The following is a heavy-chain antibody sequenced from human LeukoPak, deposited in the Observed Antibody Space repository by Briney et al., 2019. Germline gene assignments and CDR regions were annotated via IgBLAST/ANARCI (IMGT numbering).Heavy chain of an antibody. CDR1: GGTFSSYA. CDR2: IIPILGIA. CDR3: AREGSGYEPSYDY. V-gene: IGHV1-69*04. J-gene: IGHJ4*02. D-gene: IGHD5-12*01. Sequence: ASVKVSCKASGGTFSSYAISWVRHAPGQGLDLMGRIIPILGIANYAQKFQGRVTITADKSTSTAYMELSSLRSEDTAVYYCAREGSGYEPSYDYWGQGTLVTVSS.